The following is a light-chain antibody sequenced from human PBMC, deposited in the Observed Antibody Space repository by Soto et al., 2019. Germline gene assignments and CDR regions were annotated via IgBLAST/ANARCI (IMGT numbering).Light chain of an antibody. V-gene: IGKV3-15*01. Sequence: EIVMTQSPATLSVSPGERATLSCRASQSVSSNLAWYQQKPGPAPRLLIYGASTRATGIPARFSGSGSGTEFTLTISSLQSEYFAVYYCQQYNNWPLTFGGGTKVEIK. CDR2: GAS. CDR1: QSVSSN. CDR3: QQYNNWPLT. J-gene: IGKJ4*01.